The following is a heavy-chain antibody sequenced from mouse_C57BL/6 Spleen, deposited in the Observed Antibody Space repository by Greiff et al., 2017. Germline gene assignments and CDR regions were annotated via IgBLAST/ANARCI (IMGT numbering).Heavy chain of an antibody. J-gene: IGHJ2*01. V-gene: IGHV1-76*01. Sequence: VQLQQSGAELVRPGASVKLSCKASGYTFTDYYINWVKQRPGQGLEWIARIYPGSGNTYYNEKFKGKATLTAEKSSSTAYMQLSSLTSEDSAVYFCAREVYYRGFDYWGQGTTLTVSS. CDR3: AREVYYRGFDY. CDR1: GYTFTDYY. D-gene: IGHD2-14*01. CDR2: IYPGSGNT.